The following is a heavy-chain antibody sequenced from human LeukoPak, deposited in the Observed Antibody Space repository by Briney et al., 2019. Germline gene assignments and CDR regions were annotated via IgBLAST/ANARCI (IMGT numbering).Heavy chain of an antibody. V-gene: IGHV3-66*01. Sequence: GGSLRLSCAAFGFTVSVNYMSWVRQAPGKGLECVSVIYSGGNTYYADSVKGRFTISRDNSKNTLYLQMNSLRAEDTAVYYCAKDKTYSSFFRGFDYWGQGTLVTVSS. D-gene: IGHD6-6*01. CDR2: IYSGGNT. J-gene: IGHJ4*02. CDR3: AKDKTYSSFFRGFDY. CDR1: GFTVSVNY.